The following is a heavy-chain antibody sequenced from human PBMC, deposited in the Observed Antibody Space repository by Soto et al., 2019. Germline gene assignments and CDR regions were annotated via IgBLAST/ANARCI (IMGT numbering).Heavy chain of an antibody. CDR2: INHSGST. Sequence: SETLSLTCAVYGGSFSGYYWSWIRQPPGKGLEWIGEINHSGSTNYNPSLKSRVTISVDTSKNQFSLKLSSVTAADTAVYYCARGSNTIFGVPNRSYYYYYYMGVWGKGTTVTVSS. J-gene: IGHJ6*03. CDR1: GGSFSGYY. V-gene: IGHV4-34*01. D-gene: IGHD3-3*01. CDR3: ARGSNTIFGVPNRSYYYYYYMGV.